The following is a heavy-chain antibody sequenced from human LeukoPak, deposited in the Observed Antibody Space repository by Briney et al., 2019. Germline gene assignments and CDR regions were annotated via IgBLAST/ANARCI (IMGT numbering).Heavy chain of an antibody. D-gene: IGHD3-22*01. Sequence: ASVKVSCKASGYTFTSYDINWVRQATGQGLEWMGWMNPNSGNTGYAQKFQGRVTITRNTSISTAYMELSSLRSEDTAVYYCARDRLHYYDSSGYLPDAFDIWGQGTMVTVSS. CDR3: ARDRLHYYDSSGYLPDAFDI. J-gene: IGHJ3*02. CDR1: GYTFTSYD. CDR2: MNPNSGNT. V-gene: IGHV1-8*03.